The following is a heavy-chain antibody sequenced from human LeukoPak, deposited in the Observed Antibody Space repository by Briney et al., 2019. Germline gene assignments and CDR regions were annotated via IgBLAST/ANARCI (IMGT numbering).Heavy chain of an antibody. CDR2: ITWNGGHT. CDR3: AEDRSYNSYFHY. D-gene: IGHD5-24*01. CDR1: GFIFNDYA. Sequence: GGSLRLSCEASGFIFNDYAMHWVRQVPGTGLEWISLITWNGGHTYYADSVKGRFTISRDNIKNSLYLQMNSLRPEDTALYYCAEDRSYNSYFHYWGQGTLVTV. V-gene: IGHV3-43D*03. J-gene: IGHJ4*02.